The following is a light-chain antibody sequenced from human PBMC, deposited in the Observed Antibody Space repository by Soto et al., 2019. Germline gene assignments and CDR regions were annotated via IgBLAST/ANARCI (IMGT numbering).Light chain of an antibody. V-gene: IGKV1-33*01. CDR3: QQYENLLT. J-gene: IGKJ5*01. CDR2: DAS. CDR1: QGISNY. Sequence: IQMTQSPASLSASLGDRVTITCRASQGISNYLNWYQQKPGRAPKLLIYDASNLEAGVPSRFRGSGSGTDFTFTISRLQPEDIATYYCQQYENLLTFGQGTRLEIK.